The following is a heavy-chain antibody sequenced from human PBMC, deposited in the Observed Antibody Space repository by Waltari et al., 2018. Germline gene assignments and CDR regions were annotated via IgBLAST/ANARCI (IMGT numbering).Heavy chain of an antibody. CDR3: LKKNDEVYDRNGLVYDAFDV. CDR1: GFTFDDYA. D-gene: IGHD3-22*01. J-gene: IGHJ3*01. CDR2: INWNSDSV. V-gene: IGHV3-9*01. Sequence: EVQLLESGGGLVHPGRSLRLSCAASGFTFDDYALHLVRQAPGKGLEWVAGINWNSDSVGYGDSVKGRFTISRDNARNSLYLQMNSLTTEDTTVYYCLKKNDEVYDRNGLVYDAFDVWGQGTMVTVST.